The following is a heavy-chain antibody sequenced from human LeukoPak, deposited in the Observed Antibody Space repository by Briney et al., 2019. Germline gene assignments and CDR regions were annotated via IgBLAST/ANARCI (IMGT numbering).Heavy chain of an antibody. CDR2: IYNTGSA. D-gene: IGHD5-24*01. CDR1: GGSISSYY. Sequence: SETLSLTCTVSGGSISSYYWTWIRQPPGKRLEWIGYIYNTGSANYNPSFKGRVTLSVDTSKDQFSLKLSSVTAADTAVYYCAREDRDGYSSRGNWFDPWGQGTLVTVSS. CDR3: AREDRDGYSSRGNWFDP. J-gene: IGHJ5*02. V-gene: IGHV4-59*01.